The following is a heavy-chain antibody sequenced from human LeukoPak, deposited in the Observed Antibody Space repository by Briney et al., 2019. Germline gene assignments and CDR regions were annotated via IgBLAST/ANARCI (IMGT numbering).Heavy chain of an antibody. V-gene: IGHV4-38-2*02. CDR2: IYHSGST. Sequence: SETLSLTCTVSGGSISSYYWGWIRQPPGKGLEWIGSIYHSGSTYYNPSLKSRVTISVETSKNQFSLKLSSMTAADTALYYCARHEGYCSSTSCSYFDYWGQGTLVTVSS. CDR1: GGSISSYY. J-gene: IGHJ4*02. D-gene: IGHD2-2*01. CDR3: ARHEGYCSSTSCSYFDY.